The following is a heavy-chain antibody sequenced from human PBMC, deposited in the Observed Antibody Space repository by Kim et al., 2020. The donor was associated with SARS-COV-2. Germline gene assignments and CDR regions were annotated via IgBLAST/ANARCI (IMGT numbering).Heavy chain of an antibody. CDR3: ARGMDV. V-gene: IGHV4-39*07. Sequence: YYSGSTYHNPTHKSRVTISVDTSKNQFSLKLSSVTAADTAVYYCARGMDVWGQGTTVTVSS. CDR2: YYSGST. J-gene: IGHJ6*02.